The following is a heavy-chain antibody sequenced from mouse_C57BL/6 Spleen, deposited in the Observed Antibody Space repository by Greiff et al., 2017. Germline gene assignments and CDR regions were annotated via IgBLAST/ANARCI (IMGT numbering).Heavy chain of an antibody. D-gene: IGHD2-4*01. CDR1: GFNIKDYY. CDR2: IDPAAGDT. J-gene: IGHJ3*01. V-gene: IGHV14-1*01. Sequence: EVQLQESGAELVRPGASVKLSCTASGFNIKDYYMHWVKQRPEQGLEWIGRIDPAAGDTEYAPKFQGKATMTADTSSNTAFLQLSSLTSEDTDVYYCTTDYDYDGGAYWGQGTLVTVSA. CDR3: TTDYDYDGGAY.